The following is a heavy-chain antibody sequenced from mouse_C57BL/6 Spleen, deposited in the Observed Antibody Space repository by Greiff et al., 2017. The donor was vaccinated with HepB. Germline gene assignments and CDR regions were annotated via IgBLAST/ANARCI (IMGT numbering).Heavy chain of an antibody. V-gene: IGHV5-12*01. CDR3: ARHESTTVDWYFDV. CDR1: GFTFSDYY. D-gene: IGHD1-1*01. J-gene: IGHJ1*03. Sequence: EVQWVESGGGLVQPGGSLKLSCAASGFTFSDYYMYWVRQTPEKRLEWVAYISNGGGSTYYPDTVKGRFTISRDNAKNTLYLQMSRLKSEDTAMYYCARHESTTVDWYFDVWGTGTTVTVSS. CDR2: ISNGGGST.